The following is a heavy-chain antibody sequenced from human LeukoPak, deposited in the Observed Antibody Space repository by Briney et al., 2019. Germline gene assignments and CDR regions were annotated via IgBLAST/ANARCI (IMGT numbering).Heavy chain of an antibody. CDR2: IYYSGST. J-gene: IGHJ5*02. CDR3: ARVPVVRYNWFDP. Sequence: SQTLSLTCTVSGGSISSGSYYWGWIRQPPGKGLEWIGYIYYSGSTNYNPSLKSRVTISVDTSKNQFSLKLSSVTAADTAVYYCARVPVVRYNWFDPWGQGTLVTVSS. D-gene: IGHD3-22*01. CDR1: GGSISSGSYY. V-gene: IGHV4-61*01.